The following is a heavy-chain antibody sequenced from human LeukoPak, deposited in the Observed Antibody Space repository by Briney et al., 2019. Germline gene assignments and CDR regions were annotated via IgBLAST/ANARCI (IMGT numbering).Heavy chain of an antibody. D-gene: IGHD2-2*01. J-gene: IGHJ4*02. Sequence: PGGSLRLSCAASGFTFSSYAMNWVRQAPGKGLEWVSVISVSGSSTSYADSVKGRFTISRDNSKNTLNLQMNSLRAEDTALYYCAKDGEYCTSTSCYPDYFDYWGQGTLVTVSS. V-gene: IGHV3-23*01. CDR1: GFTFSSYA. CDR2: ISVSGSST. CDR3: AKDGEYCTSTSCYPDYFDY.